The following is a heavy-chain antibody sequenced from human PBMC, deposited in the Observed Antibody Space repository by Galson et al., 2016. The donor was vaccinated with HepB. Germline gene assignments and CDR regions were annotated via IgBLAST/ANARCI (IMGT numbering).Heavy chain of an antibody. V-gene: IGHV3-21*01. CDR2: ISSTSIYI. CDR1: GFTFSSYS. J-gene: IGHJ4*02. CDR3: ARGGSTGYY. Sequence: SLRLSCAASGFTFSSYSMNWVRQAPGKGLEWVSSISSTSIYIYYAESVKGRFTISRDDAKNSLHLQMNSLRAEDTAVYCARGGSTGYYWGQGSLVTVSS. D-gene: IGHD6-19*01.